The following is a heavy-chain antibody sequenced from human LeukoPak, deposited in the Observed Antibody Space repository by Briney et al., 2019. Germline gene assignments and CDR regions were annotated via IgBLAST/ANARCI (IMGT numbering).Heavy chain of an antibody. CDR2: INSNSGGT. CDR1: GYTFTGHY. Sequence: ASVKVSCKASGYTFTGHYIHWVRQAPGQGLEWMGWINSNSGGTNYAQKFQGRVTITRDTSVSTAYMEVSRLTSDDTAVYYCAREGAHSSGWSPFDHWGQGILVTVSS. D-gene: IGHD3-22*01. CDR3: AREGAHSSGWSPFDH. V-gene: IGHV1-2*02. J-gene: IGHJ4*02.